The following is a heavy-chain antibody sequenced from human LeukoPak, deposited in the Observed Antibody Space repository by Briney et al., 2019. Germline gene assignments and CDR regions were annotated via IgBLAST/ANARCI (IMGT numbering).Heavy chain of an antibody. D-gene: IGHD2-8*01. J-gene: IGHJ4*02. Sequence: SETLSLTCAVYGGSFSGYYWSWIRQPPGKGLEWIGEINHSGSTNYNPSLKSRVTISVDTSKNQFSLKLSSVTAADTAVYYCAGGPLGTNGVSHWGLGTLVTVSS. CDR3: AGGPLGTNGVSH. CDR2: INHSGST. V-gene: IGHV4-34*01. CDR1: GGSFSGYY.